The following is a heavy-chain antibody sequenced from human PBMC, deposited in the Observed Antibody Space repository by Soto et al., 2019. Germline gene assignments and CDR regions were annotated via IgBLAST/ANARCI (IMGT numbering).Heavy chain of an antibody. V-gene: IGHV1-46*01. CDR1: GYTFTTYY. CDR2: INPTDGTT. D-gene: IGHD3-10*01. CDR3: ARARGWFDP. J-gene: IGHJ5*02. Sequence: QVQLVQSGAEVKKPGASVKVSCKASGYTFTTYYMHWVRQAPGQGLEWMGVINPTDGTTTYAQKLQGRVTMTMDTSSSTVYMELSILRSEDTAVYYCARARGWFDPWGQGTLVTVSS.